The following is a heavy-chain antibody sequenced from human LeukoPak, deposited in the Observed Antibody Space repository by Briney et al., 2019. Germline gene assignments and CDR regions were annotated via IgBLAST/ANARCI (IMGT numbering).Heavy chain of an antibody. Sequence: PGGSLRLSCAASGFTFSSYEMSWVRQAPGKGLEWVSYISSSGSTIYYADSVKGRFTISRDNAKNSLYLQMNSLRAEDTAVYYCARDPPYDILTGLMWDYWGQGTLVTVSS. CDR3: ARDPPYDILTGLMWDY. V-gene: IGHV3-48*03. D-gene: IGHD3-9*01. CDR2: ISSSGSTI. J-gene: IGHJ4*02. CDR1: GFTFSSYE.